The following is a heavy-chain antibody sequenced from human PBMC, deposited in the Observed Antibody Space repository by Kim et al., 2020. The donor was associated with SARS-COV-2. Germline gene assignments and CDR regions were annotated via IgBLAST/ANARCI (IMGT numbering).Heavy chain of an antibody. CDR3: VKRGYCSSTNCYAPFDY. Sequence: GGSLRLSCSASGFTFSTYAMHWVRQAPGKGLESVSAVSSDGVSTYYADSVKGRFTISRDNSKNTLYLQVSSLRAEDTAMYYCVKRGYCSSTNCYAPFDYWGQGTLVTVSS. J-gene: IGHJ4*02. CDR2: VSSDGVST. CDR1: GFTFSTYA. V-gene: IGHV3-64D*06. D-gene: IGHD2-2*03.